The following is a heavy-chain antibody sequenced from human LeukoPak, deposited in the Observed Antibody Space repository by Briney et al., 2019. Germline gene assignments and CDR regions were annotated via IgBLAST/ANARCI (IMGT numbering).Heavy chain of an antibody. CDR2: ISGSGGST. V-gene: IGHV3-23*01. CDR1: GFTFSSYA. D-gene: IGHD3-10*01. CDR3: AKDVTMVRGVIIPVLFDY. J-gene: IGHJ4*02. Sequence: GGSLRLPCAASGFTFSSYAMSWVRQAPGKGLEWVSAISGSGGSTYYAGSVKGRFTIPRDNSKNTLYLQMNSLRAEDTAVYYCAKDVTMVRGVIIPVLFDYWGQGTLVTVSS.